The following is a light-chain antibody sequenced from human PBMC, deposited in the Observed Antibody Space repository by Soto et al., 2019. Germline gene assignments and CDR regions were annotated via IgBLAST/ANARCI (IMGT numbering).Light chain of an antibody. CDR2: GAS. V-gene: IGKV3-15*01. J-gene: IGKJ1*01. CDR3: QQYNSWPRT. CDR1: QSVSSN. Sequence: EIVMTQSPATLSVSPGESATLSCRASQSVSSNLAWHQQKPGQAPRLLIYGASTRATGIPARFSGSGSGTEFTLTITSLQSEDFAVYYCQQYNSWPRTFGQGTKVDIK.